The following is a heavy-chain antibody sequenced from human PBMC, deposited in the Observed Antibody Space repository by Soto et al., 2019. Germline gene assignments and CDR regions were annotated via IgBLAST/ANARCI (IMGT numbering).Heavy chain of an antibody. Sequence: GLEWLGIINPSGGSTSYAQKFQGRVTMTRDTSTSTVYMELSSLRSEDTAVYYCARALGATQQSGYYYGMDVWGQGTTVTVSS. J-gene: IGHJ6*02. CDR3: ARALGATQQSGYYYGMDV. V-gene: IGHV1-46*01. CDR2: INPSGGST. D-gene: IGHD1-26*01.